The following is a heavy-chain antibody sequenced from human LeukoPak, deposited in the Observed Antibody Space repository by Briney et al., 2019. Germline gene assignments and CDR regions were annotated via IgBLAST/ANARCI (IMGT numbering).Heavy chain of an antibody. V-gene: IGHV3-23*01. J-gene: IGHJ4*02. CDR1: AFTLSSYA. CDR2: ISGSGGST. Sequence: PGGSLRLSCAASAFTLSSYAMSWVRQAPGKVLEWVSAISGSGGSTYYADSVKGRFTISRDNSKNTLYLQMNSLRAEDTAVYYCAKQRGQWLVIDYWGQGTLVTVSS. D-gene: IGHD6-19*01. CDR3: AKQRGQWLVIDY.